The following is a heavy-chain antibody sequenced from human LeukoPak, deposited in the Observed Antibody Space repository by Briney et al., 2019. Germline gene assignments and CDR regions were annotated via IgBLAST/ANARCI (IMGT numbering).Heavy chain of an antibody. J-gene: IGHJ4*02. CDR1: GFNFNKYE. V-gene: IGHV3-48*03. CDR3: ARDGDNGWDFDC. CDR2: INGRGATI. Sequence: SGGSLRLSCAASGFNFNKYEMNWVRQAPGKGQEWISYINGRGATIENADSVRGRFTISRDNAKNSLFLQMNSLRAEDTAVYYCARDGDNGWDFDCWGQGTLVTVSS. D-gene: IGHD6-19*01.